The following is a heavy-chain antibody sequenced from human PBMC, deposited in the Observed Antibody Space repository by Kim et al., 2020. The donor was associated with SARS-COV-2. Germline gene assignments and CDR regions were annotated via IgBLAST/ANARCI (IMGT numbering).Heavy chain of an antibody. V-gene: IGHV1-3*01. CDR3: ARAYYYGSGSYYNDY. D-gene: IGHD3-10*01. CDR1: GYTFTSYA. Sequence: ASVKVSCKASGYTFTSYAMHWVRQAPGQRLEWMGWINAGNGNTKYSQKFQGRVTITRDTSASTAYMELSSLRSEDTAVYYCARAYYYGSGSYYNDYWGQGTLVTVSS. J-gene: IGHJ4*02. CDR2: INAGNGNT.